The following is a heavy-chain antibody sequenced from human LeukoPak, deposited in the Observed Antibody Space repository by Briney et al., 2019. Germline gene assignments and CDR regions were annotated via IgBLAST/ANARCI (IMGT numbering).Heavy chain of an antibody. V-gene: IGHV4-59*12. Sequence: PSETLSLTCTVSGGSISSYYWSWIRQPPGKGLEWIGYIYYSGSTNYNPSLKSRVTISVDTSKNQFSLKLSSVTAADTAVYYCARDHGSSWFPPSYYYMGVWGKGTTVTVSS. J-gene: IGHJ6*03. CDR3: ARDHGSSWFPPSYYYMGV. CDR2: IYYSGST. CDR1: GGSISSYY. D-gene: IGHD6-13*01.